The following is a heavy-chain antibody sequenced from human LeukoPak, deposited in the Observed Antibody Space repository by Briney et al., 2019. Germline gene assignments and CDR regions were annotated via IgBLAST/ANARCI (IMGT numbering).Heavy chain of an antibody. D-gene: IGHD2-15*01. Sequence: SETLPLTCAVYGGSFSGYYWSWIRQPPGKGLEWIGEINHSGSTNYNPSLKSRVTISVDTSKKQFSLKLNSVTAADTAVYYCAISHKWLLLDYWGQGTLVIASS. CDR2: INHSGST. J-gene: IGHJ4*02. V-gene: IGHV4-34*01. CDR1: GGSFSGYY. CDR3: AISHKWLLLDY.